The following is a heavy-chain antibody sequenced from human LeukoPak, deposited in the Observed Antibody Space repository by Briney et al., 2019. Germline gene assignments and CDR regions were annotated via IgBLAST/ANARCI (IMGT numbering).Heavy chain of an antibody. Sequence: GGSLTLSCAASGFSFSSSAVNWVCHAPGQGLEWVSIVSGFGDNRAYADSVKGRFTVFRDNSKNMLYLQMNSLRAENTAAYYCARPDRTDRRYAFDLWGQGTMVTVSS. CDR3: ARPDRTDRRYAFDL. J-gene: IGHJ3*01. CDR1: GFSFSSSA. D-gene: IGHD1-14*01. CDR2: VSGFGDNR. V-gene: IGHV3-23*01.